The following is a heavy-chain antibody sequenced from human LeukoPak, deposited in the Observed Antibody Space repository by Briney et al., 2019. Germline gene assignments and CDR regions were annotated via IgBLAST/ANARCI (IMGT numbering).Heavy chain of an antibody. CDR3: AKDLDGDSNY. Sequence: PGRSLRLSCAASGFTFSSYGMHWVRQAPGKGLEWVAVISYDGSNKYYADSVKGRFTISRDNSKNMLYLQMNSLRAEDTAVYYCAKDLDGDSNYWGQGTLVTVSS. CDR2: ISYDGSNK. J-gene: IGHJ4*02. D-gene: IGHD2-21*01. V-gene: IGHV3-30*18. CDR1: GFTFSSYG.